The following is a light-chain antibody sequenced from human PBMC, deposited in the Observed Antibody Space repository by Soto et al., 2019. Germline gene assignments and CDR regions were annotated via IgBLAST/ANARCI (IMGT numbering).Light chain of an antibody. CDR2: AAS. J-gene: IGKJ1*01. Sequence: DIQMTQSPSALSASVGDRVTITCRASQSITNYLNWYQHKPGQAPNLLIYAASTLQAGVPSRFRGSGSGTDFTLTISSLQPDDFATYYCQQYNSYPWTFGQGTKVDIK. CDR1: QSITNY. CDR3: QQYNSYPWT. V-gene: IGKV1-39*01.